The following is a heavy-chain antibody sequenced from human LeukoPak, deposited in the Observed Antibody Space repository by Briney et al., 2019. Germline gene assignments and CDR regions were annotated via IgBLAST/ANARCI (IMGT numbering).Heavy chain of an antibody. J-gene: IGHJ4*02. D-gene: IGHD2-2*01. V-gene: IGHV4-34*01. CDR2: INHSGST. CDR1: GGSFSGYY. CDR3: ASGHCSSTSCPLFDY. Sequence: SETLSLTCAVYGGSFSGYYWSWIRQPPGKGLEWIGEINHSGSTNYNPSLKSRVTISVDTSKNQFSLELSSVTAADTAVYYCASGHCSSTSCPLFDYWGQGTLVTVSS.